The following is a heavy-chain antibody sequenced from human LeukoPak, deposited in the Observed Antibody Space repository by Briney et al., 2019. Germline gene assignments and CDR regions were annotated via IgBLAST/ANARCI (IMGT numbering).Heavy chain of an antibody. Sequence: GGSLRLSCAASGFTFSNYDVHWVRQAPGKGLEWVAVIWYDGSNKYYVDSVKGRFTISRDISKNTLYLQMNSLSTEDTAVYYCARHLSLRTYYDFWSGSPGALNWFDPWGQGTLVTVSS. CDR1: GFTFSNYD. J-gene: IGHJ5*02. V-gene: IGHV3-33*01. D-gene: IGHD3-3*01. CDR2: IWYDGSNK. CDR3: ARHLSLRTYYDFWSGSPGALNWFDP.